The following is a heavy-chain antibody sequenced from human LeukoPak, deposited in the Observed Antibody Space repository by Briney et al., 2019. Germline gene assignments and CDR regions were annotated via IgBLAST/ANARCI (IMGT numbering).Heavy chain of an antibody. CDR3: ANSHSSGWTYGMDV. Sequence: RGSLRLSCADPGSTFSSYAMSWVRQAPGKRLEWVSAISGSGGSTYYADSAKGRFTISRDNSKNTLYLQMNSLRAEDTAVYYCANSHSSGWTYGMDVWGQGTTVTVSS. D-gene: IGHD6-19*01. V-gene: IGHV3-23*01. J-gene: IGHJ6*02. CDR2: ISGSGGST. CDR1: GSTFSSYA.